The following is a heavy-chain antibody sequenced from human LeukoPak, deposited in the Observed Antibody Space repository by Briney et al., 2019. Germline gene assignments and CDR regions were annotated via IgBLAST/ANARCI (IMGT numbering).Heavy chain of an antibody. CDR3: ARAVYYDSSGYYYLGDAFDI. J-gene: IGHJ3*02. CDR1: GFTFSSYA. D-gene: IGHD3-22*01. V-gene: IGHV3-30*04. CDR2: ISYNGGNK. Sequence: PGGSLRLSCAASGFTFSSYAMHWVRQAPGKGLEWVAVISYNGGNKYYADSVKGRFTISRDNSKNTLYLQMNSLRAEDTAVYYCARAVYYDSSGYYYLGDAFDIWGQGTMVTVSS.